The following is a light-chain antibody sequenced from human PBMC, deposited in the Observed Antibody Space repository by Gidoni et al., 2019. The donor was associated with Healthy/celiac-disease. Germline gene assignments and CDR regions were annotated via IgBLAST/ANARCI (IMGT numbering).Light chain of an antibody. J-gene: IGLJ2*01. Sequence: QPALTQPPSASGSPGQSVTISCTVTSSDVGGYNYVSWYQQHPGKAPKLLIYEVSRRPPGVPDRFSGSRSGNTASLTVSGLQAEDGADDYCSSYAGSVVFGGGTTLTVL. CDR3: SSYAGSVV. CDR1: SSDVGGYNY. V-gene: IGLV2-8*01. CDR2: EVS.